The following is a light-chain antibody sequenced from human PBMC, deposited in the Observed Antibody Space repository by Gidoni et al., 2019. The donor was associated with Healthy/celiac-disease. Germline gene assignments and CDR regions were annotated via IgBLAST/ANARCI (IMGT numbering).Light chain of an antibody. Sequence: DLQTTQSPSTLSSSVGDIVTITCRASQSISSWLAWYQQKPGKATKLLIYKASSLERGVASRFSGSGSGTEFTITISSLQPDDFATYYCQQYNSYSPAWTFGQGTKVEIK. V-gene: IGKV1-5*03. CDR1: QSISSW. CDR3: QQYNSYSPAWT. CDR2: KAS. J-gene: IGKJ1*01.